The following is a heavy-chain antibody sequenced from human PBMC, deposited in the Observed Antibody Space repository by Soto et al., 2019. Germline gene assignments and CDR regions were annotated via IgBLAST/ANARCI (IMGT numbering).Heavy chain of an antibody. CDR3: ASPKPRIYSYGPGGWFDP. J-gene: IGHJ5*02. D-gene: IGHD5-18*01. CDR1: GGTFSSYA. V-gene: IGHV1-69*13. CDR2: IIPIFGTA. Sequence: GASVKVSCKASGGTFSSYAISWVRQASGQGLEWMGGIIPIFGTANYAQKFQGRVTITADESTSTAYMELSSLRSEDTAVYYCASPKPRIYSYGPGGWFDPWGQGTLVTVSS.